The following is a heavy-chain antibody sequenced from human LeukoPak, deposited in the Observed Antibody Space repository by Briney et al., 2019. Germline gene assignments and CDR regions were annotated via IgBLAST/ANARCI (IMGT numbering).Heavy chain of an antibody. CDR1: GGSISNYY. Sequence: TSETLSLTCTVSGGSISNYYWSWIRQPPGKGLEWIGYIYDTGSTKYNPSLKSRLTISIDTSKSQFSLDLRSVTAADTAVYFCARQAAPERGFSYGPVDYWGHGSLVTVSS. V-gene: IGHV4-59*08. CDR2: IYDTGST. CDR3: ARQAAPERGFSYGPVDY. J-gene: IGHJ4*01. D-gene: IGHD5-18*01.